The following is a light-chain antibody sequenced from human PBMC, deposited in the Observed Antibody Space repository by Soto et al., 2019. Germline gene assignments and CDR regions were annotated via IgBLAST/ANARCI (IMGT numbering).Light chain of an antibody. V-gene: IGKV3-20*01. J-gene: IGKJ1*01. CDR1: QSVSSSY. Sequence: EIVLTQSPGTLSLSPGERATLSCRASQSVSSSYLAWYQQKPGQAPRLLIYGASSRATGIPDRFSGSGSGTEFTLTISSLQSEDFATYYCQQYKSFWTFGQGTKVDIK. CDR3: QQYKSFWT. CDR2: GAS.